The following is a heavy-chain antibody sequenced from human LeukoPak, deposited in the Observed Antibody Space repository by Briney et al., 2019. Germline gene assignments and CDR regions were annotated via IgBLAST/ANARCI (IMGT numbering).Heavy chain of an antibody. V-gene: IGHV3-48*03. J-gene: IGHJ5*02. CDR2: ISSSGSTI. Sequence: GGSLRLSCAASGFTFSSYEMNWVRQAPGKGLEWVSYISSSGSTIYYADSVKGRFTISRDNAKNSLYLQMNSLRAEDTAVYYCAREGPGWAAAAGKPFNWFDPWGQGTLVTVS. D-gene: IGHD6-13*01. CDR1: GFTFSSYE. CDR3: AREGPGWAAAAGKPFNWFDP.